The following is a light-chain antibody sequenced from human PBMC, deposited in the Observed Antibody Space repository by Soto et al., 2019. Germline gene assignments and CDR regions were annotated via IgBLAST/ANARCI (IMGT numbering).Light chain of an antibody. CDR2: NAS. J-gene: IGKJ1*01. V-gene: IGKV3-11*01. Sequence: EIVLSQSPATLSVSLGERATLSCRASQRVSRNLAWYQQKLGQAPRLLIYNASNGATGIAARFSGSGSGTDFTLTISSLEPEDFAVYYCQQRSNWPWTFGQGTKVDIK. CDR3: QQRSNWPWT. CDR1: QRVSRN.